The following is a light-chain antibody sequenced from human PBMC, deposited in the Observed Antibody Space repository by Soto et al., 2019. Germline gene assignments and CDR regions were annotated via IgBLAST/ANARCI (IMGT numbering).Light chain of an antibody. Sequence: EIVMTQSPATLSVSPGERATLSCRASQSVSSNLAWYQQKPGQAPRLLIYGASTRATGIPARFSGSGSGTEFTLTISSLQSEDFAVYYCQQYNTGRGTFGQGTKVEIK. J-gene: IGKJ1*01. V-gene: IGKV3-15*01. CDR3: QQYNTGRGT. CDR1: QSVSSN. CDR2: GAS.